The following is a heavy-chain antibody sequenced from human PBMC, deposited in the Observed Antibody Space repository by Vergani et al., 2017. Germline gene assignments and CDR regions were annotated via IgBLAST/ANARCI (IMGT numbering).Heavy chain of an antibody. Sequence: QVQLVQSGAEVKKPGASVKASCKVSGYTLTELSMHWVRQAPGKGLEWMGGFDPEDGETIYAQKFQGRVTMTEDTSTDTAYMELSSLRSEDTAVYYCATRKVSVVAATVGLDAFDIWGQGTMVTVSS. CDR2: FDPEDGET. D-gene: IGHD2-15*01. V-gene: IGHV1-24*01. CDR3: ATRKVSVVAATVGLDAFDI. CDR1: GYTLTELS. J-gene: IGHJ3*02.